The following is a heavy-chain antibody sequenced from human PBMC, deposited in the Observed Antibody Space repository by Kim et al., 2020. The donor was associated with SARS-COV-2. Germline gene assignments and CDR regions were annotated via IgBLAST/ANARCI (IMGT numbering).Heavy chain of an antibody. J-gene: IGHJ5*02. D-gene: IGHD4-17*01. Sequence: ASVKVSCKASGYTFTSYGISWVRQAPGQGLEWMGWISAYNGNTNYAQKLQGRVTMTTDTSTSTAYMELRSLRSDDTAVYYCARDETVTNSGWFDPWGQGTLVTVSS. CDR1: GYTFTSYG. CDR3: ARDETVTNSGWFDP. CDR2: ISAYNGNT. V-gene: IGHV1-18*01.